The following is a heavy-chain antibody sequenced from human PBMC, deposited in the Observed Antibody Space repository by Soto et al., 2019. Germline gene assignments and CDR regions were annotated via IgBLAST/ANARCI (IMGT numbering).Heavy chain of an antibody. V-gene: IGHV6-1*01. J-gene: IGHJ6*02. D-gene: IGHD3-10*01. Sequence: PSQTLSLTCAISGDSVSSNSAAWNWIRQSPSRGLEWLGRTYYRSKWYNDYAVSVKSRITINPDTSKNQFSLQLNSVTPEDTAVYYCARDAWFGEFRSYYYYYGMDVWGQGTTVTVSS. CDR1: GDSVSSNSAA. CDR2: TYYRSKWYN. CDR3: ARDAWFGEFRSYYYYYGMDV.